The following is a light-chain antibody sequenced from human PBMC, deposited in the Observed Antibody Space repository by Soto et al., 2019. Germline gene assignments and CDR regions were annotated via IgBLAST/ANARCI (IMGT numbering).Light chain of an antibody. J-gene: IGLJ1*01. Sequence: QAVVTQPPSVSGAPGQRVTISCTGSSFNIGAGYDVHWYQQLPGTAPKLLIYGNNNRPSGVPDRFSGSKSGTSASLAITGLQAEDEADYYCQSYDYRLSARYVFGSGTKVTVL. CDR1: SFNIGAGYD. V-gene: IGLV1-40*01. CDR2: GNN. CDR3: QSYDYRLSARYV.